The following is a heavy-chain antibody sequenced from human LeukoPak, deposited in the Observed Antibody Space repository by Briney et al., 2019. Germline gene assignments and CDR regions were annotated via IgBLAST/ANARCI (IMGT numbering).Heavy chain of an antibody. J-gene: IGHJ4*02. CDR3: AREALNAYDSSGYYA. V-gene: IGHV4-59*01. CDR1: GGSISSYY. CDR2: IYYSGST. Sequence: SSETQSLTCTVSGGSISSYYWSWIRQPPGKGLEWIGYIYYSGSTNYNPSLKSRVTISVDTSKNQFSLKLSSVTAADTAVYYCAREALNAYDSSGYYAWGQGTLVTVSS. D-gene: IGHD3-22*01.